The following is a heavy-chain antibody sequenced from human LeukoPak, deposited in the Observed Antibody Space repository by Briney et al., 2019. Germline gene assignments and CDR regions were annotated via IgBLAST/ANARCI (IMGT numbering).Heavy chain of an antibody. Sequence: PGGSLRLSCAASGFTFSSYAMHWVRQAPGKGLEWVAVISYDGSNKYYADSVKGRFTISRDNSKNTLYLQMNSLRAEDTAVYYCARDEWYGSGRQQDYWGQGTLVTVFS. V-gene: IGHV3-30-3*01. D-gene: IGHD3-10*01. J-gene: IGHJ4*02. CDR3: ARDEWYGSGRQQDY. CDR1: GFTFSSYA. CDR2: ISYDGSNK.